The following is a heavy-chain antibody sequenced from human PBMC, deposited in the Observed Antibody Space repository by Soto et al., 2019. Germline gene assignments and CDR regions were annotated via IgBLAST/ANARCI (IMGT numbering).Heavy chain of an antibody. CDR3: AREHYGNSAWFDP. Sequence: QVQLVQSGAEVKKPGASVKVSCKASGYTFPRYDINWVRQATGQGLEWMGWMNPNSGNTGYAQKFQGRVTMTRNTSISTAYMEMSSMRSEDTAVYYCAREHYGNSAWFDPWGQGTLVTVSS. J-gene: IGHJ5*02. CDR1: GYTFPRYD. V-gene: IGHV1-8*01. CDR2: MNPNSGNT. D-gene: IGHD3-10*01.